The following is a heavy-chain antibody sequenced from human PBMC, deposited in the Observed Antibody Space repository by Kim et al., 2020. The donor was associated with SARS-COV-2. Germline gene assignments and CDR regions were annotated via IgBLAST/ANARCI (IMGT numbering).Heavy chain of an antibody. CDR1: GGSISSSSYY. J-gene: IGHJ3*02. D-gene: IGHD6-19*01. CDR2: IYYSGST. Sequence: SETLSLTCTVSGGSISSSSYYWGWIRQPPGKGLEWIGSIYYSGSTYYNPALKSRVTISVDTSKNQFSLKLSSVTAADTAEYYCARGRIGWEDNDAFDIWG. V-gene: IGHV4-39*01. CDR3: ARGRIGWEDNDAFDI.